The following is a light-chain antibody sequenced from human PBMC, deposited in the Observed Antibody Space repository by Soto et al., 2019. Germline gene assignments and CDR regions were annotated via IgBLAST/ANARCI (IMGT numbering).Light chain of an antibody. V-gene: IGKV1-27*01. J-gene: IGKJ1*01. CDR3: KKYNSAPWT. Sequence: DIQMTQSPSSLSASVGDRVTITSRASQGISNYLAWYQQKPGKVPKLLIYAASTLQSGVPSRFSGSGSGTDFTLTISSLQPEDVAIYSCKKYNSAPWTFGQGTKVEIK. CDR1: QGISNY. CDR2: AAS.